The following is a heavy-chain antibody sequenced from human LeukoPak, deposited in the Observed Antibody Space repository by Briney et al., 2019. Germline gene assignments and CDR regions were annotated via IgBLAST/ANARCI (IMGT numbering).Heavy chain of an antibody. J-gene: IGHJ4*02. D-gene: IGHD2-8*01. Sequence: TSETLSLTCTVSGGSISSYYWSWIRQPAGKGLEWIGRIYTSGSTNYNPSLKSRVTISVDTSKNQFSLKLSSVTAADTAVYYCARGYFLYPTDLWGQGTLVTVSS. V-gene: IGHV4-4*07. CDR3: ARGYFLYPTDL. CDR1: GGSISSYY. CDR2: IYTSGST.